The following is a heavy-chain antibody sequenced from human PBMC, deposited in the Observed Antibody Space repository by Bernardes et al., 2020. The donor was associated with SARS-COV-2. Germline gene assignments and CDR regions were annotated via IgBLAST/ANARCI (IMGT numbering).Heavy chain of an antibody. CDR3: VRGPSDGHGRFEY. J-gene: IGHJ4*02. V-gene: IGHV3-74*01. CDR2: INSDGRTT. CDR1: GFTFSSYW. Sequence: SLIPSCAASGFTFSSYWMHWVRQSPGQGLVWVSRINSDGRTTTYADSVKGRFTISRDNGKNTLFLQMNSLRAEDTALYYCVRGPSDGHGRFEYWGQGALVIVSS.